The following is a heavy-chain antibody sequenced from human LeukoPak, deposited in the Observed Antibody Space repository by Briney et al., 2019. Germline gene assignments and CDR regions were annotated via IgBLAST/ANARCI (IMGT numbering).Heavy chain of an antibody. CDR2: ISGTGGST. D-gene: IGHD6-19*01. CDR1: GFTFSSYA. CDR3: AKDFSGYSSGWYSYNWFDP. V-gene: IGHV3-23*01. J-gene: IGHJ5*02. Sequence: GGSLRLSCAASGFTFSSYAMSWVRQAPGKRLEWVSAISGTGGSTYYADSVKGRFTISRDNSKNTLYLQMNSLRAEDTAVYYCAKDFSGYSSGWYSYNWFDPWGQGTLVTVSS.